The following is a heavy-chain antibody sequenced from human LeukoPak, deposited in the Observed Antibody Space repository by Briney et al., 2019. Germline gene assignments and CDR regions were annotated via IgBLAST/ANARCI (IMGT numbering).Heavy chain of an antibody. CDR2: ISSSSSYI. D-gene: IGHD3/OR15-3a*01. J-gene: IGHJ3*02. V-gene: IGHV3-21*01. CDR1: GFTFSSYS. Sequence: GGSLRLSCAASGFTFSSYSMNWVRQAPGKGLEWVSSISSSSSYIYYADSVKGRFTISRGNAKNSLYLQMNSLRAEDTAVYYCARVTPRRDFDAFDIWGQGTMVTVSS. CDR3: ARVTPRRDFDAFDI.